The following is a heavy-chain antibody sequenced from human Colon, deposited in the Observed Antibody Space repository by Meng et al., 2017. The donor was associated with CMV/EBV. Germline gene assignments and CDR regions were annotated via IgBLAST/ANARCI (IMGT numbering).Heavy chain of an antibody. J-gene: IGHJ4*02. V-gene: IGHV3-43*01. Sequence: GESLKISCAASGFTFDDYTMHWVRQAPGKGLEWVSLIYGTGIGGSTYYADSVKGRFTISRDKSKNTLYLQMNSLRAEDTAVYYCARLTSRSPNYDYWGQGTLVTVSS. CDR2: IYGTGIGGST. D-gene: IGHD4/OR15-4a*01. CDR3: ARLTSRSPNYDY. CDR1: GFTFDDYT.